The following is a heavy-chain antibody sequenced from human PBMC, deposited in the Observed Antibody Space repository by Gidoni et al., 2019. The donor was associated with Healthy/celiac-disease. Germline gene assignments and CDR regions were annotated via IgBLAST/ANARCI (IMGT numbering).Heavy chain of an antibody. Sequence: VQLVESGGGLVQPGGSLRLSCAASGFTFSSYWMPWVRQAPGKGLVWVSRINSDGSSTSYADSVKGRFTISRDNAKNTLYLQMNSLRAEDTAVYYCASQLEYYDILTGYYTPYYYYGMDVWGQGTTVTVSS. J-gene: IGHJ6*02. CDR2: INSDGSST. V-gene: IGHV3-74*01. CDR3: ASQLEYYDILTGYYTPYYYYGMDV. CDR1: GFTFSSYW. D-gene: IGHD3-9*01.